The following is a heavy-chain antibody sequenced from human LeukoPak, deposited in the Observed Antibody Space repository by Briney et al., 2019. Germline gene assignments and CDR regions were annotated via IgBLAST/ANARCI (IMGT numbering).Heavy chain of an antibody. CDR3: ARGGNYYDSSGYYGTSY. V-gene: IGHV1-8*01. CDR2: MNPNRGNT. J-gene: IGHJ4*02. Sequence: ASVKVSCKASGYTFTSYDINWVRQATGQGLEWMGWMNPNRGNTGYAQKFQGRVTMTRNTSISTAYMELSSLRSEDTAVYYCARGGNYYDSSGYYGTSYWGQGTLVTVSS. D-gene: IGHD3-22*01. CDR1: GYTFTSYD.